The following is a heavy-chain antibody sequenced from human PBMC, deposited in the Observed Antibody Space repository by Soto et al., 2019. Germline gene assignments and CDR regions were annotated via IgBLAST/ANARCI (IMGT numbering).Heavy chain of an antibody. CDR1: GGTFSSYA. J-gene: IGHJ4*02. CDR3: ARLTTVVTPRSGLDY. V-gene: IGHV1-69*06. Sequence: QVQLVQSGAEVKKPGSSVKVSCKASGGTFSSYAISWVRQAPGQGLEWMGGIIPIFGTANYAQKFQGRVPITADKSTRIAYMELSSLRAEATSVYYCARLTTVVTPRSGLDYWGQGTLVTVSS. D-gene: IGHD4-17*01. CDR2: IIPIFGTA.